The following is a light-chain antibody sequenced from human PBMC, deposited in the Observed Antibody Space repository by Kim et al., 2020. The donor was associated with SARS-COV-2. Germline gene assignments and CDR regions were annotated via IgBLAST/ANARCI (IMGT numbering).Light chain of an antibody. V-gene: IGKV3-11*01. Sequence: SLSPGDRAPLSCRASQSVSSYLAWYQQKPGQAPRLLIYDASNRATGIPARFSGSGSGTDFTLTISSLEPEDFAVYYCQQRTNWITFGQGTRLEIK. CDR3: QQRTNWIT. J-gene: IGKJ5*01. CDR2: DAS. CDR1: QSVSSY.